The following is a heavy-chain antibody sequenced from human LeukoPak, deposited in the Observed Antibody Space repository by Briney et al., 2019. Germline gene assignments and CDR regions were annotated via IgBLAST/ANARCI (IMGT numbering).Heavy chain of an antibody. J-gene: IGHJ4*02. CDR1: GYTFTSYD. CDR3: ARVGGTYYDFWNGYSPLDY. CDR2: MNPNSGNT. Sequence: ASVKVSCKASGYTFTSYDINWVRQATGQGLEWMGWMNPNSGNTGYAQKFQGRVTMTRNTSISTAYMELSSLRSEDTAVYYCARVGGTYYDFWNGYSPLDYWGQGTLVTVSS. D-gene: IGHD3-3*01. V-gene: IGHV1-8*01.